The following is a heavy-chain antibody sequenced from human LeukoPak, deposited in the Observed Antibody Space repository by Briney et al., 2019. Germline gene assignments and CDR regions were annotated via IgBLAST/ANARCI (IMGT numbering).Heavy chain of an antibody. V-gene: IGHV3-53*01. J-gene: IGHJ3*02. CDR2: IYSGGST. CDR3: ARETYYYDSSGYGSAFDI. Sequence: PGGSLRLSCAASGFTVSSNYMSWVRQAPGKGLEWVSVIYSGGSTYYADSVKGRFTISRDNSKNTLYLQMNSLRAEDTAVYYCARETYYYDSSGYGSAFDIWGQGTMVTVPS. D-gene: IGHD3-22*01. CDR1: GFTVSSNY.